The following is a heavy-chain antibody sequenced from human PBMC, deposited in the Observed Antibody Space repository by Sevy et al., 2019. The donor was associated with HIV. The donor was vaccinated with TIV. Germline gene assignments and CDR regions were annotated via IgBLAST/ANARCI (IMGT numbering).Heavy chain of an antibody. CDR2: INPNSGGT. CDR3: ATMGDYYDSSGYYPLNF. Sequence: ASVKVSCKASGYSFTGYYIHWVRQAPGQGLEWMGWINPNSGGTYFAKKFQDSVTMTTDTSVNTAYMELRSLRFDDTAVYYCATMGDYYDSSGYYPLNFWGQGTLVTISS. J-gene: IGHJ4*02. V-gene: IGHV1-2*02. CDR1: GYSFTGYY. D-gene: IGHD3-22*01.